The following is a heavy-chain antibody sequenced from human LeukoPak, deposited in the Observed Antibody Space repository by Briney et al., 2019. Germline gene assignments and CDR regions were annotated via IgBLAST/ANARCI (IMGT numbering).Heavy chain of an antibody. Sequence: PGGSLRLSCAASGFTLTSYSMNWVRQAPGKGLEWVSSISGSSSYIYYADSMKGRFTISRDNAKNSLYLQMNSLRAEDTGVYYCARDGSGYSYGRDLDYWGQGTLVTVSA. D-gene: IGHD5-18*01. V-gene: IGHV3-21*01. CDR3: ARDGSGYSYGRDLDY. CDR2: ISGSSSYI. J-gene: IGHJ4*02. CDR1: GFTLTSYS.